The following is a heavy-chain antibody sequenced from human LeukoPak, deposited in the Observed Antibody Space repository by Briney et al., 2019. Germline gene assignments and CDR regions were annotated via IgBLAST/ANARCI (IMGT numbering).Heavy chain of an antibody. CDR2: ISSSSSYI. V-gene: IGHV3-21*01. CDR3: ARDGYTNGGFEY. Sequence: GGSLRLSCAASGFTFGSYSMNWVRQAPGKGLEWLSSISSSSSYIYYADSVKGRFTISRDNAKNSLYLQMNSLRAEDTAVYYCARDGYTNGGFEYWGQGTLVTVSS. CDR1: GFTFGSYS. J-gene: IGHJ4*02. D-gene: IGHD5-24*01.